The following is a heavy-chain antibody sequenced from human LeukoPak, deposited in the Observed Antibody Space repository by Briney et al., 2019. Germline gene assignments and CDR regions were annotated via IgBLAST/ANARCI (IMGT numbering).Heavy chain of an antibody. J-gene: IGHJ4*02. CDR3: ARVEYYYDSSGYYHGDY. V-gene: IGHV1-8*01. Sequence: GASVKVSCKASGYTFTSYDINWVRQATGQGLEWMGWMNPNSGNTGYAQKFQGRVTMTRNTSISTAYMELSSLGSEDTAVYYCARVEYYYDSSGYYHGDYWGQGTLVTVSS. CDR2: MNPNSGNT. D-gene: IGHD3-22*01. CDR1: GYTFTSYD.